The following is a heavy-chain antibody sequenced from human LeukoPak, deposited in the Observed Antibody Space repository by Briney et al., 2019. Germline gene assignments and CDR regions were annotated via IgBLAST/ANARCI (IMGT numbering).Heavy chain of an antibody. J-gene: IGHJ6*02. CDR2: INPSGGST. D-gene: IGHD2-15*01. V-gene: IGHV1-46*01. Sequence: ASVRVSCKASGYTFTSYYMHWVRQAPGQGLEWMGIINPSGGSTSYAQKFQGRVTMTRDTSTSTVYMELSSLRSEDTAVYYCARDWAKVDYGTDVWGQGTTVTVSS. CDR1: GYTFTSYY. CDR3: ARDWAKVDYGTDV.